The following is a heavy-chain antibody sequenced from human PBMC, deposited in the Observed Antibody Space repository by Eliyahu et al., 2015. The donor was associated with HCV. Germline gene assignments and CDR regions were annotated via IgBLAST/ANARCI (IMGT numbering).Heavy chain of an antibody. Sequence: EVQLLDSGGGLVQPGGSLRLSCLASGFTFSNSAMIWVRQAPGKGLEGVSSISGSGTNAYYTDSVKGRFTISRDNSKNTLYLQMNSLRAEDTAVYYCAKDWALGDYVWGRCQYWGQGTLVTVSS. CDR1: GFTFSNSA. CDR3: AKDWALGDYVWGRCQY. V-gene: IGHV3-23*01. CDR2: ISGSGTNA. J-gene: IGHJ4*02. D-gene: IGHD3-16*01.